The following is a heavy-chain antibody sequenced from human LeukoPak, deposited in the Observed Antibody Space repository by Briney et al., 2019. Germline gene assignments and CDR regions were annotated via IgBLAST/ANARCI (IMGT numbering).Heavy chain of an antibody. V-gene: IGHV1-2*04. D-gene: IGHD5-18*01. CDR2: SNPNSGGT. Sequence: SSVTVSFMASGCTFTDYYMHWVRQAPGQRREGMGGSNPNSGGTKYPQKFQGWVTMTRDTSSSTAYMELSRLRSDDTAVYYCARGAIQLWLIGGGYFDYWGQGTLVTVSS. CDR3: ARGAIQLWLIGGGYFDY. J-gene: IGHJ4*02. CDR1: GCTFTDYY.